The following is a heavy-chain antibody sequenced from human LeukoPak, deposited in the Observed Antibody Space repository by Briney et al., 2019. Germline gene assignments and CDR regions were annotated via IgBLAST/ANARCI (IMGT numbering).Heavy chain of an antibody. V-gene: IGHV1-69*13. J-gene: IGHJ3*02. CDR1: GGTFSNYA. Sequence: GASVKVSCKASGGTFSNYAISWVRQAPGQGLEWMGGIIPIFGTANYAQKFQGRVTITADESTSTAYMELSSLRSEDTAVYYCARGKIDWDGYNPSVHAFDIWGQGTMVTVSS. CDR3: ARGKIDWDGYNPSVHAFDI. D-gene: IGHD5-24*01. CDR2: IIPIFGTA.